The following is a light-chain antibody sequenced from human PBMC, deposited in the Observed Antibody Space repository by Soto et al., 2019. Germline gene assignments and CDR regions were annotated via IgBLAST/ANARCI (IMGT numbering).Light chain of an antibody. J-gene: IGKJ4*01. Sequence: EIVLTQSPATLSLSPGERATLSCRASQSVSSYLAWSQQKPGQAPRLLIYDASNRATGIPARFSGSGSGTDFTLTISSLEPEDFAVYYCQQRSNWPLTLGGGTKV. V-gene: IGKV3-11*01. CDR2: DAS. CDR1: QSVSSY. CDR3: QQRSNWPLT.